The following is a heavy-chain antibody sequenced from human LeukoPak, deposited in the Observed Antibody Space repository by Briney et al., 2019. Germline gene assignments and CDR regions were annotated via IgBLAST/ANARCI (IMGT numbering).Heavy chain of an antibody. V-gene: IGHV1-69*13. Sequence: SVKVSCKASGYTFSTYGISWVLQAPGQGLEWMGGIIPIFGTANYAQKFQGRVTITADESTSTAYMELSSLRSEDTAVYYCAGAPDYCSGGSCYSDYWGQGTLVTVSS. CDR3: AGAPDYCSGGSCYSDY. J-gene: IGHJ4*02. CDR1: GYTFSTYG. CDR2: IIPIFGTA. D-gene: IGHD2-15*01.